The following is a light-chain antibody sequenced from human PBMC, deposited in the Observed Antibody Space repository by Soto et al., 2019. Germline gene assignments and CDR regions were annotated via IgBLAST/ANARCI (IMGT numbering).Light chain of an antibody. Sequence: DIQMTQSPSSLSASVGDRVTITCRASQDISNFLIWYQQKPGKAPKPLIYAASSLQSGVPSRFSGSGSGTDFTLTISRVQPEDFATYYCQQCKSYPITFGQGTRLEIK. CDR3: QQCKSYPIT. CDR1: QDISNF. V-gene: IGKV1-16*01. CDR2: AAS. J-gene: IGKJ5*01.